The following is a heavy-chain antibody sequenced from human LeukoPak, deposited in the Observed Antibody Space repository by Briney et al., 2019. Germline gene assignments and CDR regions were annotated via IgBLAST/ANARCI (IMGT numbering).Heavy chain of an antibody. J-gene: IGHJ4*02. V-gene: IGHV3-15*01. D-gene: IGHD2-21*01. Sequence: GGSLRLSCAASGFTFSNAWMSWVRQAPGKGLEWVGRIKSKTDGGTTDYAAPVKGRFTISRDDSKNTLYLQMNSLKTEDTAVYFCTTDPTLACCGGDCLGYWGQGTLVTVSS. CDR2: IKSKTDGGTT. CDR3: TTDPTLACCGGDCLGY. CDR1: GFTFSNAW.